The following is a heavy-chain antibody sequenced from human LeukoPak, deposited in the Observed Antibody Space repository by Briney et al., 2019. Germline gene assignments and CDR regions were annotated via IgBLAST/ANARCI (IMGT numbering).Heavy chain of an antibody. J-gene: IGHJ4*02. CDR1: GFTFSSYA. CDR3: VKGPYYYDSSGYSGDYFDY. CDR2: ISSNGGST. D-gene: IGHD3-22*01. Sequence: GGSLRLSCSASGFTFSSYAMHWVRQAPGKGLEYVSAISSNGGSTYYADSVKGRSTISRDNSKNTLYLQMSSLRAEDTAVYYCVKGPYYYDSSGYSGDYFDYWGQGTLVTVSS. V-gene: IGHV3-64D*06.